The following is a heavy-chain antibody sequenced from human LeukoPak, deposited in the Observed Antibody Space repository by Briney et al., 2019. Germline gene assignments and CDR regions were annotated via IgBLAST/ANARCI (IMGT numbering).Heavy chain of an antibody. D-gene: IGHD6-13*01. CDR2: IIPIFGTA. J-gene: IGHJ4*02. Sequence: SVKVSCKASGYTFSGYYIHWVRQAPGQGLEWMGGIIPIFGTANYAQKFQGRVTITADESTSTAYMELSSLRSEDTAVYYCASTPLAAAGDYYFDYWGQGTLVTVSS. CDR1: GYTFSGYY. V-gene: IGHV1-69*13. CDR3: ASTPLAAAGDYYFDY.